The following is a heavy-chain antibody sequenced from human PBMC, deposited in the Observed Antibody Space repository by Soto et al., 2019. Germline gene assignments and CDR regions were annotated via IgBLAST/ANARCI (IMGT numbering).Heavy chain of an antibody. CDR3: ARDSSRPGGEAVDYSCSFLY. D-gene: IGHD6-6*01. CDR1: GGTFSSYA. V-gene: IGHV1-69*01. CDR2: IIPIFGTA. J-gene: IGHJ4*02. Sequence: QVQLVQSGAEVKKPGSSVKVSCKASGGTFSSYAISWVRQAPGQGLEWMGGIIPIFGTANYEQKFQGRVTIPADDSTSKAYMGLCSLSSEATAVYSCARDSSRPGGEAVDYSCSFLYWGQGTLVTVSS.